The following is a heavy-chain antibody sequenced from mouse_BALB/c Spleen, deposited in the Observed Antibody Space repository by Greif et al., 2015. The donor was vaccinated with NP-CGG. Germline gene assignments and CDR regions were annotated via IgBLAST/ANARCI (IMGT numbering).Heavy chain of an antibody. J-gene: IGHJ2*01. CDR1: GYTFTSYY. Sequence: QVQLQQSGAELVKPGASVKLSCKASGYTFTSYYMYWVKQRPGQGLEWIGEINPSNGGTNFNEKFKSKATLTVDKSSSTAYMQLSSLTSEDSAVYYCTRSLFITTVVADYWGQGTTLTVSS. D-gene: IGHD1-1*01. V-gene: IGHV1S81*02. CDR3: TRSLFITTVVADY. CDR2: INPSNGGT.